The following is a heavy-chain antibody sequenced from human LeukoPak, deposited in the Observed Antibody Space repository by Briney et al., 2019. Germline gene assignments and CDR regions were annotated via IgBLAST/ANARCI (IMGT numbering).Heavy chain of an antibody. CDR2: ISYYGSNK. Sequence: PGRSLRLSCAASGFTFSSYAMHWVPQAPGKGLEWVAVISYYGSNKYYADSVKGRFTISRDNSKNTLYLQMNSLRAEDTAVYYCASGFVVVPAEAFDIWGQGTMVTVSS. V-gene: IGHV3-30*04. CDR3: ASGFVVVPAEAFDI. CDR1: GFTFSSYA. D-gene: IGHD2-2*01. J-gene: IGHJ3*02.